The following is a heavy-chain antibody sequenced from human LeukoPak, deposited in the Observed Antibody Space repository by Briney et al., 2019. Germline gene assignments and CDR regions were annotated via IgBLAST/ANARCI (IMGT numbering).Heavy chain of an antibody. V-gene: IGHV3-53*04. CDR1: GFTVSSNY. Sequence: PGGSLRLSCAASGFTVSSNYMSWVRQAPGKGLEWVSLIYAGGSTYYADAVKGRFTISRHNSKNTLHLQMNSLRVEDTAVDYCAGSIVGATTLFDYWGQGTLVTVSS. D-gene: IGHD1-26*01. J-gene: IGHJ4*02. CDR3: AGSIVGATTLFDY. CDR2: IYAGGST.